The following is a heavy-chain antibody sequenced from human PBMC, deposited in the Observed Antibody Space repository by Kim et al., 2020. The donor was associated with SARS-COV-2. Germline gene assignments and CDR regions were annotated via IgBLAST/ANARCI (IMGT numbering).Heavy chain of an antibody. CDR3: ASERGAGTTFYYGMDV. CDR1: GFTFSSYW. CDR2: IKQDGSEK. V-gene: IGHV3-7*03. Sequence: GGSLRLSCAASGFTFSSYWMSWVRQAPGKGLEWVANIKQDGSEKYYVDSVKGRLTISRDNAKNSLYLQMNSLRAEDTAVYYCASERGAGTTFYYGMDVWGQGTTVTVSS. J-gene: IGHJ6*02. D-gene: IGHD1-1*01.